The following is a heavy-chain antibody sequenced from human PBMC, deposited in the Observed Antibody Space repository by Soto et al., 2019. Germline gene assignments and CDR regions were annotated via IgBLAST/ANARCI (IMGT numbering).Heavy chain of an antibody. D-gene: IGHD2-21*01. CDR3: ASARHIGP. CDR1: GFSFGTYW. Sequence: PGGSLRLSCAVSGFSFGTYWMSWVRQAPGKGLEWLASIKQDGSERYYLDSVKGRFTISRDNAKDSLYLQMNSLRAEDTAVYYCASARHIGPWGQGTLVTVSS. J-gene: IGHJ5*02. V-gene: IGHV3-7*01. CDR2: IKQDGSER.